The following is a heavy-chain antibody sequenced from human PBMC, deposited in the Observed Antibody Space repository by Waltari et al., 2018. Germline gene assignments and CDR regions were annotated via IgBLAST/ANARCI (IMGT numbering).Heavy chain of an antibody. J-gene: IGHJ4*02. V-gene: IGHV4-59*01. CDR3: ARDEGYYDYVWGSYRPTGGNDY. CDR2: IYYSGST. Sequence: IGDIYYSGSTNYNPSLKSRVTISVNTSKDRFSLKLSSVAAADTAVYYCARDEGYYDYVWGSYRPTGGNDYWGQGTLVTVSS. D-gene: IGHD3-16*02.